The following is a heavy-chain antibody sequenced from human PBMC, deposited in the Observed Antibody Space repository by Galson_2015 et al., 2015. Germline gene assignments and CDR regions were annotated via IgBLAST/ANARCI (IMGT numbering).Heavy chain of an antibody. CDR2: IYYSGST. V-gene: IGHV4-59*01. J-gene: IGHJ4*02. CDR3: ARDDITRRGQQLVD. D-gene: IGHD6-13*01. CDR1: GGSISSYY. Sequence: SETLSLTCTVSGGSISSYYWSWIRQPPGKGLEWIGYIYYSGSTNYNPSLKSRVTISVDTSKNQFSLKLSSVTAADTAVYYCARDDITRRGQQLVDWGQGTLVTVSS.